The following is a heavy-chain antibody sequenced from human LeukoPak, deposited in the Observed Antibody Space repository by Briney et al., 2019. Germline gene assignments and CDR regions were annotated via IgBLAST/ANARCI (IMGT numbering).Heavy chain of an antibody. CDR2: IYYSGNT. Sequence: SETLSLTCTVSGDSISSSNSYWGWIRQPPGKGLEWIGSIYYSGNTYYNASLKSRVTISVDTSKNQFSLKLSSVTAAGTAVYYCARGRRAMAGRFSYNWFDPWGQGTLVTVSS. J-gene: IGHJ5*02. CDR3: ARGRRAMAGRFSYNWFDP. V-gene: IGHV4-39*01. D-gene: IGHD6-19*01. CDR1: GDSISSSNSY.